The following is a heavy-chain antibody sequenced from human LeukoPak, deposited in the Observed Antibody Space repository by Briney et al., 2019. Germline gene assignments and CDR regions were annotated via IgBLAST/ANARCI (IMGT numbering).Heavy chain of an antibody. J-gene: IGHJ4*02. D-gene: IGHD2-15*01. CDR2: ISYDGNNK. Sequence: GRSLRLSCAASGFTFSSYAMHWVRQAPSKGLECVAGISYDGNNKFHADSVRGRLTISRDNSKSTLYLQMNSLRDEDTAVYYCARADIVAVVAAAALDYWGQGTLVTVSS. V-gene: IGHV3-30*04. CDR1: GFTFSSYA. CDR3: ARADIVAVVAAAALDY.